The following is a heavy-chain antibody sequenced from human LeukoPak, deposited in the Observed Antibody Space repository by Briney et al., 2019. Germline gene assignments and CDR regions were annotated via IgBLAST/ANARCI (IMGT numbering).Heavy chain of an antibody. CDR3: ARDRPLDADDYYGFYYFDY. V-gene: IGHV1-2*02. Sequence: ASVKVSCKASGYTFTGYYRHWVRQAPGQGLEWMGWINPNSGGTNHAQKFQGRVTMTRDTSISTAYMELGRLRSDDTAVYYCARDRPLDADDYYGFYYFDYWGQGTLVTVSS. J-gene: IGHJ4*02. CDR2: INPNSGGT. D-gene: IGHD3-10*01. CDR1: GYTFTGYY.